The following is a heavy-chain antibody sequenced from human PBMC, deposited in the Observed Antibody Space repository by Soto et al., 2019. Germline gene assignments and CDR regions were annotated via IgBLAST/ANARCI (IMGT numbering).Heavy chain of an antibody. CDR3: ARGVVVVPAAIPVGYFDL. CDR2: IYSGGST. Sequence: EVQLVESGGGLIRPGGSQRLSCAASGFIVSSSYMNWVRQAPGKGMEWVSVIYSGGSTYHADSVKGRFTISRDNSKNTVYLQMNSLRAEDTAVYYCARGVVVVPAAIPVGYFDLWGRGTLVTVSS. CDR1: GFIVSSSY. V-gene: IGHV3-53*01. D-gene: IGHD2-2*02. J-gene: IGHJ2*01.